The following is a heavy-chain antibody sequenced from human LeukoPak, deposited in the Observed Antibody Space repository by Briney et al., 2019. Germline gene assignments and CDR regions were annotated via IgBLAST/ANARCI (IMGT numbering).Heavy chain of an antibody. V-gene: IGHV5-51*01. CDR1: GYSFPSYW. D-gene: IGHD3-22*01. CDR2: IYPGDSDT. Sequence: GESLKISCKGSGYSFPSYWIGWVRQMPGKGLEWMGIIYPGDSDTRYSPSFQGQVTISADKSISTAYLQWSSLKASDTAMYYCASGHYYDSSGYQFDYWGQGTLVTASS. CDR3: ASGHYYDSSGYQFDY. J-gene: IGHJ4*02.